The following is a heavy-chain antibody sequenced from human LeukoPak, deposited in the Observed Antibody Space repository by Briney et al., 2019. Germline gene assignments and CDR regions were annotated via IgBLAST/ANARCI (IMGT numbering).Heavy chain of an antibody. CDR3: ARWDGGRGGYGLDV. Sequence: GGSLRLSCAASGFTFSNYDMHWVSQTTGNGLEWVSSIGTAGDTFYPGSVKGRFTISRENAKNSLYLQMNNLRAGDTAVYYCARWDGGRGGYGLDVWGQGTTVTVSS. J-gene: IGHJ6*02. CDR1: GFTFSNYD. CDR2: IGTAGDT. D-gene: IGHD2-15*01. V-gene: IGHV3-13*01.